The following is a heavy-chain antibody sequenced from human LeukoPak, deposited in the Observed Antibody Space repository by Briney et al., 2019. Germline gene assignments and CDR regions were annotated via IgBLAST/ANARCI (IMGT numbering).Heavy chain of an antibody. V-gene: IGHV3-7*05. CDR1: GFTFSSHW. Sequence: GGSLRLSCAASGFTFSSHWMTWVRQAPGKGLEWVANVNQDGSEEYYVDSLMGRFSISRDNAKKSLYLRMNSLRAEDTAVYYCAKDPGVWDCSGGSCYLSFFDYWGQGTLVTVSS. CDR3: AKDPGVWDCSGGSCYLSFFDY. CDR2: VNQDGSEE. D-gene: IGHD2-15*01. J-gene: IGHJ4*02.